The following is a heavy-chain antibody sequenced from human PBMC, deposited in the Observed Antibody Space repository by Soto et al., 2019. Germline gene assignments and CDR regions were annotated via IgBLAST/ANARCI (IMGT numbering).Heavy chain of an antibody. D-gene: IGHD4-17*01. J-gene: IGHJ6*02. CDR3: ARGPLYGGNHGVGMDV. CDR1: GGSVSSGSYY. Sequence: QVQLQESGPGLVKPSETLSLTCTVSGGSVSSGSYYWSWIRQPPGKGLEWIGYIYYSGSTTYNPSLKSRVTISVDTAKNQFTRKLSSVTAADTAVYYCARGPLYGGNHGVGMDVWGQGTTVTVS. V-gene: IGHV4-61*01. CDR2: IYYSGST.